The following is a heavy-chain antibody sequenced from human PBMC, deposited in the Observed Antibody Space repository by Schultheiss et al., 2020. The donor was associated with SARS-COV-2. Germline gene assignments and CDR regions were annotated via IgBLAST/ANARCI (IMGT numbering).Heavy chain of an antibody. J-gene: IGHJ3*02. CDR2: IYYSGST. CDR1: GGSISSSSYY. Sequence: SETLSLTCTVSGGSISSSSYYWSWIRQPPGKGLEWIGYIYYSGSTNYNPSLKSRVTISVDTSKNQFSLKLSSVTAADTAVYYCARVQYPLYDSSGYYYAFDIWGQGTMVTVSS. V-gene: IGHV4-61*01. CDR3: ARVQYPLYDSSGYYYAFDI. D-gene: IGHD3-22*01.